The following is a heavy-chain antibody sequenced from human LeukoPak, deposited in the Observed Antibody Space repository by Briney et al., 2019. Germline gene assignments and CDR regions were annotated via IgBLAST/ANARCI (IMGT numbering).Heavy chain of an antibody. CDR2: IIPILGIA. CDR3: AKTATLSPYVDWYFDL. J-gene: IGHJ2*01. V-gene: IGHV1-69*02. Sequence: SVKVSCKASGGTFSSYTISWVRQAPGQGLEWMGRIIPILGIANYAQKFQGRVTITADKSTSTAYMELSSLRSEDTAVYCCAKTATLSPYVDWYFDLWGRGTLVTVSS. CDR1: GGTFSSYT. D-gene: IGHD2-15*01.